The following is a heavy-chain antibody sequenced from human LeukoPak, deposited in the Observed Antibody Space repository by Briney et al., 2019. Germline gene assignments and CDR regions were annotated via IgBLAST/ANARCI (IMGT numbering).Heavy chain of an antibody. J-gene: IGHJ3*02. V-gene: IGHV6-1*01. CDR3: ARKRLSADSFDI. CDR2: TYYRSKWYN. D-gene: IGHD4/OR15-4a*01. CDR1: GDSVSSNSTA. Sequence: SRTLSFTCAISGDSVSSNSTAWNWTRQSPSRGLEWLGRTYYRSKWYNDYTVSVKSRITFNPDTSKNQFSLHLNSVTPEDTAVYYCARKRLSADSFDIWGQETLVTVSS.